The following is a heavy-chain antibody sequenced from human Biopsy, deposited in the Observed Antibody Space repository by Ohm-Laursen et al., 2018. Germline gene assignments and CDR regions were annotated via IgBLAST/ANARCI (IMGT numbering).Heavy chain of an antibody. J-gene: IGHJ4*02. V-gene: IGHV4-59*01. D-gene: IGHD2-2*01. CDR1: GGSIISYY. CDR3: ARDFCDTTSCYPQN. Sequence: SETLSLTCTVSGGSIISYYWTWIRQSPGKKLEWIGYVFYPGNTNYNPSLRSRVTISVDTSKNQFSLKLSSVTAADTAVYYCARDFCDTTSCYPQNWGQGTLVTVSS. CDR2: VFYPGNT.